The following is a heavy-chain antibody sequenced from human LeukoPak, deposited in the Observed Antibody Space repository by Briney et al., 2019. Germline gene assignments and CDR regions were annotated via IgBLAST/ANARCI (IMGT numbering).Heavy chain of an antibody. D-gene: IGHD2-15*01. Sequence: PSETLSLTRTVSGGSISSSSYYWGWIRQPPGKGLEWIGSIYYSGSTYYNPSLKSRVTISVDTSKNQFSLKLSSVTAADTAVYYCARQSLVVAARGDYWGQGTLVTVSS. V-gene: IGHV4-39*01. CDR3: ARQSLVVAARGDY. CDR2: IYYSGST. CDR1: GGSISSSSYY. J-gene: IGHJ4*02.